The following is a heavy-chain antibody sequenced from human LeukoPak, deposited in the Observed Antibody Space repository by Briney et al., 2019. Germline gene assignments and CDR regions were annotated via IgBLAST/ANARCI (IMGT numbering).Heavy chain of an antibody. CDR2: IYYSGST. CDR1: GGSFSGYY. D-gene: IGHD4-11*01. CDR3: ARELNYSNPPGRFDP. V-gene: IGHV4-34*01. J-gene: IGHJ5*02. Sequence: PSETLSLTCAVYGGSFSGYYWSWIRQPPGKGLEWIGSIYYSGSTYYNPSLKSRVTISVDTSKNQFSLKLSSVTAADTAVYYCARELNYSNPPGRFDPWGQGTLVTVSS.